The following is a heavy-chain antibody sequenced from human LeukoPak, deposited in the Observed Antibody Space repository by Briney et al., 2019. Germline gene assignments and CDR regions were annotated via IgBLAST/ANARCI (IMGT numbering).Heavy chain of an antibody. CDR3: ARQGTYSSAIGMGY. D-gene: IGHD6-19*01. V-gene: IGHV1-46*01. CDR1: GYTFTSYD. Sequence: GSVKVSCKASGYTFTSYDINWVRQATGQGLEWMGVINPSGGSTSYAQKFQGRVTMTRDTSTRTVYMEVNSLRSEDTAVYYCARQGTYSSAIGMGYWGQGTLVTVSS. CDR2: INPSGGST. J-gene: IGHJ4*02.